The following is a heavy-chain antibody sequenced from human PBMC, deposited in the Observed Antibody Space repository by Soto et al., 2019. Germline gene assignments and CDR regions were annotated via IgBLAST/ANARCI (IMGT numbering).Heavy chain of an antibody. J-gene: IGHJ4*02. V-gene: IGHV3-33*01. Sequence: QVQLVESGGGVVQPGRSLRLSCAASGFTFSSYGMHWVRQAPGKGLEWVAVIWYDGSNKYYADSVKGRFTISRDNSKNTLYLQMNSLRAEDTAVYYCARVPLLPPDGCDYWGQGTLVTVSS. CDR1: GFTFSSYG. CDR2: IWYDGSNK. D-gene: IGHD2-15*01. CDR3: ARVPLLPPDGCDY.